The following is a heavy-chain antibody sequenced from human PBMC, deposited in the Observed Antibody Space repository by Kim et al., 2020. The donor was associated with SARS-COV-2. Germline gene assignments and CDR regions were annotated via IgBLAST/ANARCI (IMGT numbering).Heavy chain of an antibody. CDR2: IYYSGST. CDR3: ARDLLETYYYDSSGYPNEAFDI. J-gene: IGHJ3*02. Sequence: SETLSLTCTVSGGSISSSSYYWGWIRQPPGKGLEWIGSIYYSGSTYYNPSLKSRVTISVDTSKYQFSLKLSSVTAADTAVYYCARDLLETYYYDSSGYPNEAFDIWGQGTMVTVSP. D-gene: IGHD3-22*01. V-gene: IGHV4-39*07. CDR1: GGSISSSSYY.